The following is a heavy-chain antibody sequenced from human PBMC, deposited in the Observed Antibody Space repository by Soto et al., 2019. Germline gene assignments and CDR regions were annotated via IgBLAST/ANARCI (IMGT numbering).Heavy chain of an antibody. J-gene: IGHJ4*02. D-gene: IGHD6-6*01. Sequence: QVQLVESGGGVVQPGRSLRLSCAASGFTFSSYAMHWVRQAPGKGLERVAVISYDGSNKYYADSVKGRFTISRDNSKDTLYLQMNSLRADDTAVYYCARDEQLALDYWGQGTLVTVSS. CDR2: ISYDGSNK. V-gene: IGHV3-30-3*01. CDR1: GFTFSSYA. CDR3: ARDEQLALDY.